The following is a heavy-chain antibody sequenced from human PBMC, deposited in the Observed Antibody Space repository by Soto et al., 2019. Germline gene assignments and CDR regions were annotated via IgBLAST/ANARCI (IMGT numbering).Heavy chain of an antibody. J-gene: IGHJ4*02. Sequence: MTWIRQAPGKGLEWVSYISSSTSHTNYADSVKGRITISRDNAKNSLFLQMNSLRAEDTAVYYCARGRGAAADYFDFWGQGTLVTVSS. V-gene: IGHV3-11*05. CDR2: ISSSTSHT. D-gene: IGHD6-13*01. CDR3: ARGRGAAADYFDF.